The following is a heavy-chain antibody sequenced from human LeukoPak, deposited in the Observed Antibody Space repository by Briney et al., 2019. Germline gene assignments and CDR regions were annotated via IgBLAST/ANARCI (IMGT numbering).Heavy chain of an antibody. CDR2: ITGSGPYM. J-gene: IGHJ4*02. CDR1: GFTFSTFA. D-gene: IGHD3-10*01. V-gene: IGHV3-21*06. Sequence: GGSLRLSCAASGFTFSTFAMHWVRLSPGKGLEWVSSITGSGPYMLYADSVKHRFTISRDNTKNLLYLEMNSLRAEDTAMYFCVRDVGAVRGEVYFDYWGQGTLVTVSA. CDR3: VRDVGAVRGEVYFDY.